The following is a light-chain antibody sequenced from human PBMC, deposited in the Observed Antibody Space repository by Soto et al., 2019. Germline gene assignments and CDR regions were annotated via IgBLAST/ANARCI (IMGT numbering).Light chain of an antibody. CDR2: DVA. Sequence: QSALTQPASVSDSPGQSITISCTGTSSDVGGSNFVSWYQQHPGKPPKLIIYDVANRPSGVSNRFSGSKSGSTASLIISRLQTEDEADYYCSSYTTTGTQVFGTGTKVTVL. CDR3: SSYTTTGTQV. V-gene: IGLV2-14*03. J-gene: IGLJ1*01. CDR1: SSDVGGSNF.